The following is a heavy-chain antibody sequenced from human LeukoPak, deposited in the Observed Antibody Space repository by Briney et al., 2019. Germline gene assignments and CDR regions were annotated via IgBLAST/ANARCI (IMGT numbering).Heavy chain of an antibody. Sequence: GGSLRLSCAASGFTFSSYAMHWVRQAPGKGLEWVAVISYDGSNKYYADSVKGRFTISRDNSKNTLYLQMNSLRAEDTAVYYCAREDSSGWPTRIFDYWGQGTLVTVSS. J-gene: IGHJ4*02. CDR3: AREDSSGWPTRIFDY. CDR1: GFTFSSYA. D-gene: IGHD6-19*01. CDR2: ISYDGSNK. V-gene: IGHV3-30*04.